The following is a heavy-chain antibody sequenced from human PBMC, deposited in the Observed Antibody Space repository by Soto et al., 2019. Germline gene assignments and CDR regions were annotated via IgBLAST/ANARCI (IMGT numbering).Heavy chain of an antibody. CDR3: ATMGTPVTGLYYFHH. CDR1: GDSITTNY. CDR2: IYYSGST. D-gene: IGHD4-17*01. Sequence: SETLSLTCTVSGDSITTNYWSWIRQPPGKGLEWIGNIYYSGSTNYNPSLKSRVTISLDTSKNQFSLHVNSVTAADTAVYYCATMGTPVTGLYYFHHWGQGTLVTVSS. J-gene: IGHJ4*02. V-gene: IGHV4-59*08.